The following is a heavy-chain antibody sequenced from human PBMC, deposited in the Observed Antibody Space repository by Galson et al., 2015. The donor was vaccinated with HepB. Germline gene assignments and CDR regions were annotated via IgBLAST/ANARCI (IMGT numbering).Heavy chain of an antibody. J-gene: IGHJ3*02. V-gene: IGHV3-23*01. D-gene: IGHD3-22*01. CDR1: GFTFNSYV. CDR3: TKEVAMIVIVGAFDI. Sequence: SLRLSCAASGFTFNSYVMSWVRQAPGKGLEWVSAISGSGGSTYYADSVKGRFTISRDNSKNTLDLQMNSLRAEDTAIYYCTKEVAMIVIVGAFDIWGQGTMVTVSA. CDR2: ISGSGGST.